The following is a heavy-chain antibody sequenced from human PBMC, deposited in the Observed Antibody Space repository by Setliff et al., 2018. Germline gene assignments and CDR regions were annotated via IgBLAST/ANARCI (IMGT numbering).Heavy chain of an antibody. J-gene: IGHJ6*03. D-gene: IGHD2-15*01. CDR2: INPIFGTA. CDR1: GGTFSSYG. V-gene: IGHV1-69*05. CDR3: ATERGLVVSATDYYYYMDV. Sequence: SVKVSCKASGGTFSSYGISWVRQAPGQGLEWMGGINPIFGTADYTQNFQGRVTITTDESTSTAYMELSSLRSEDTAIYYCATERGLVVSATDYYYYMDVWGKGTTVTVSS.